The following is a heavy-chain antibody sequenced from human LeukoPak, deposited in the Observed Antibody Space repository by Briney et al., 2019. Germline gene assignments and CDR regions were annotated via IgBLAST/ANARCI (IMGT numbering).Heavy chain of an antibody. CDR1: SGFFSGYY. J-gene: IGHJ4*02. CDR2: INHSGST. D-gene: IGHD2-2*01. V-gene: IGHV4-34*01. CDR3: ARVKEGSAIFEVIPAARQYYFDY. Sequence: PSETLSLTCAVYSGFFSGYYWSWISHPPGKGLEWIGEINHSGSTKYIPSLKSRVAISVDTSVDQLSLELSSVTAADTAVYYCARVKEGSAIFEVIPAARQYYFDYWGQGTLVTVSS.